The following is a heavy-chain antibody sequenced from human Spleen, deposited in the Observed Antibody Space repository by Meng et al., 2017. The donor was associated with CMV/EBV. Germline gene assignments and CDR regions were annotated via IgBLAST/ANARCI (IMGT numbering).Heavy chain of an antibody. J-gene: IGHJ5*02. CDR1: GVSISSSTDY. Sequence: SETLSLTCTVSGVSISSSTDYWGWIRQPPGKGLEWIGSIHYSGNTYSNSSLKSRVTISVETSKTFSLRLSYLTAADTAVYYCATVRSGSYGPSWFDPWGQGILVTVSS. CDR3: ATVRSGSYGPSWFDP. D-gene: IGHD1-26*01. CDR2: IHYSGNT. V-gene: IGHV4-39*07.